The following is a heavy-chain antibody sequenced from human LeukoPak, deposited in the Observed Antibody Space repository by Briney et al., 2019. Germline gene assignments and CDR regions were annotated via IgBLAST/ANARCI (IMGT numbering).Heavy chain of an antibody. Sequence: ASVKVSCKASGYTFTSYDINWVRQATGQGLEWMGWMNPNSGNTGYAQKFQGRDTITRNTSISTAYMELSSLRSEDTAVYYCARVGTVTLYYFDYWGQGTLVTVSS. CDR2: MNPNSGNT. CDR1: GYTFTSYD. J-gene: IGHJ4*02. CDR3: ARVGTVTLYYFDY. D-gene: IGHD4-17*01. V-gene: IGHV1-8*03.